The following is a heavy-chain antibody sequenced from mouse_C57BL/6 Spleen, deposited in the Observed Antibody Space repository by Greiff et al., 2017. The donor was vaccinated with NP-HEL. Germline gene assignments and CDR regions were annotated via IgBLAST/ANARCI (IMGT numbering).Heavy chain of an antibody. CDR1: GYTFTDYE. Sequence: QVQLQQSGAELVRPGASVTLSCKASGYTFTDYEMHWVKQTPVHGLEWIGAIDPETGGTAYNQKFKGKAILTADKSSSTAYMELRSLTSEDSAVYYCRRDYYYAMDYWGQGTSVTVSS. V-gene: IGHV1-15*01. CDR2: IDPETGGT. J-gene: IGHJ4*01. CDR3: RRDYYYAMDY.